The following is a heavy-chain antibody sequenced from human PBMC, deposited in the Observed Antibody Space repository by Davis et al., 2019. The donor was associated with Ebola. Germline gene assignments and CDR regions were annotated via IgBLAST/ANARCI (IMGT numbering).Heavy chain of an antibody. CDR1: GFTFSTYG. V-gene: IGHV3-30*03. D-gene: IGHD3/OR15-3a*01. CDR2: ILYDGSNK. CDR3: ARSAVSLMDDYYYYGMDV. J-gene: IGHJ6*02. Sequence: GESLKISCAASGFTFSTYGMHWVRQAPGKGLEWVAVILYDGSNKYYADSVKGRFTISRDNSMNTLYLQMNSLTTEDTAVYYCARSAVSLMDDYYYYGMDVWGQGTTVTVSS.